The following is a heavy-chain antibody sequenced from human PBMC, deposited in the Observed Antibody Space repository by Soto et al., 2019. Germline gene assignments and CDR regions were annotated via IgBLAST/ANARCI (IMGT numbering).Heavy chain of an antibody. CDR2: ISGSGGT. J-gene: IGHJ2*01. V-gene: IGHV3-23*01. CDR1: GFTFLNYD. CDR3: AKDRQASAPDIDP. Sequence: PGGSLRLSCVASGFTFLNYDMHWVRQAPGKGLEWVAGISGSGGTFDANSVRGRFTISKDDSKNTLYLQMNSLRVEDTALYYCAKDRQASAPDIDPWGLGTLLPISS.